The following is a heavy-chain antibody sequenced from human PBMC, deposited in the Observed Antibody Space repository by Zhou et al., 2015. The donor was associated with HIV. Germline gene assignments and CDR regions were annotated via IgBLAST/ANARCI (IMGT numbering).Heavy chain of an antibody. CDR3: ARRREYSGYVNYYYYYMDV. Sequence: QVQLVQSGAEVKKPGSSVKVSCKASGGTFSSYAISWVRQAPGQGLEWMGGIIPIFGTANYAQKFQGRVTITADESTSTAYMELSSLRSEDTAVYYCARRREYSGYVNYYYYYMDVWGKGTTVTVSS. CDR2: IIPIFGTA. D-gene: IGHD5-12*01. J-gene: IGHJ6*03. CDR1: GGTFSSYA. V-gene: IGHV1-69*01.